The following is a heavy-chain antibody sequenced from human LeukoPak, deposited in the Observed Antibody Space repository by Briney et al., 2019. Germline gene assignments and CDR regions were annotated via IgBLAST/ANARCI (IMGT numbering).Heavy chain of an antibody. CDR2: IYTSGNT. Sequence: SETLSLTCTVSGGSISIYYWNWIRQPAGKGLGWIGRIYTSGNTSYNPSLKSRVTMSVDTSNNHLSLNLSSVTAADTAVYYCARDGGGTGRPFDYWGQGTLVTVSS. V-gene: IGHV4-4*07. J-gene: IGHJ4*02. CDR1: GGSISIYY. CDR3: ARDGGGTGRPFDY. D-gene: IGHD1-26*01.